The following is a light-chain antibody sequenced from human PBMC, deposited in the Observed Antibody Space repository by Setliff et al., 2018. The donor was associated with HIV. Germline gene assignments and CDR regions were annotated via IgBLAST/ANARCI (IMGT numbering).Light chain of an antibody. CDR2: EVT. CDR3: SSYAGRNNFV. CDR1: SSDVGGYNY. V-gene: IGLV2-8*01. J-gene: IGLJ2*01. Sequence: QSVLAQPPSASGSPGQSVTISCTGTSSDVGGYNYVSWYQQHPGQAPKLMIYEVTKRPSGVPDRFSGSKSGNTASLTVSGLQAEDEADYYCSSYAGRNNFVFGGGTK.